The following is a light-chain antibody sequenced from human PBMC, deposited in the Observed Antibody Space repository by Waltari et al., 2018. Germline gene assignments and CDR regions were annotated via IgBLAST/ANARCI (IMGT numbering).Light chain of an antibody. Sequence: QSVVTPPPSAAGPPGPTVTIPCSGSSSNIGTNYVYWYQQLPGTAPKLLIYMNDQRPSGVPDRFSGSRSGTSASLAISGLRSEDQANYYCAGWDDSLNGHIVFGGGTKLTVL. CDR2: MND. J-gene: IGLJ2*01. CDR3: AGWDDSLNGHIV. V-gene: IGLV1-47*01. CDR1: SSNIGTNY.